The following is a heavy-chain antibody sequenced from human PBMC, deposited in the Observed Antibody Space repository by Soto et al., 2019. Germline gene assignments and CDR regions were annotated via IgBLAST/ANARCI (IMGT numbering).Heavy chain of an antibody. CDR3: ARDPSYYGMDV. CDR1: GYIFTSYA. V-gene: IGHV1-3*05. Sequence: QVQLVQSGAEEKKPGASVKVSCKASGYIFTSYAMHWVRQAPGQRLEWMGWINAGNGNTKYSQKFQGRVTITRDTSASTAYIELSSLRSEDTAVYYCARDPSYYGMDVWGQGTTVTVSS. CDR2: INAGNGNT. J-gene: IGHJ6*02.